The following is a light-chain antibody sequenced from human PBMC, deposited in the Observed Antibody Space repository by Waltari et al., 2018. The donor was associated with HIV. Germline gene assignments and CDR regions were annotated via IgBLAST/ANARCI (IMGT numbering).Light chain of an antibody. V-gene: IGLV2-14*03. CDR2: DVT. CDR1: RSDIGDYDF. Sequence: QSALTQPASVSGSPGQSITISCTGTRSDIGDYDFVAWYQQHPDNAPKLIILDVTDRPAGVSTRISGSKSGNTASLTISGLQPEDEADYFCCSYSLTRTLVFGSGTTVTVL. J-gene: IGLJ1*01. CDR3: CSYSLTRTLV.